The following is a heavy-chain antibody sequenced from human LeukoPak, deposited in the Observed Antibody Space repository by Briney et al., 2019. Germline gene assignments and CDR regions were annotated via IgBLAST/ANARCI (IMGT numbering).Heavy chain of an antibody. J-gene: IGHJ4*02. Sequence: SETLSLTCTVSGGSISSYYWSWIRQPPGKGLEWIGYIYYSGSTNYNPSLKSRVTISVDTSKNQFSLKLSSVTAADTAVYYCARRGQTLWGSAWYFDYWGQGTLVTVSS. V-gene: IGHV4-59*01. CDR2: IYYSGST. CDR3: ARRGQTLWGSAWYFDY. CDR1: GGSISSYY. D-gene: IGHD3-16*01.